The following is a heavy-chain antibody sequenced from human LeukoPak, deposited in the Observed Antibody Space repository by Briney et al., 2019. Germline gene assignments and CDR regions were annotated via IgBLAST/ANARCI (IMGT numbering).Heavy chain of an antibody. J-gene: IGHJ4*02. CDR2: ISGSGGST. D-gene: IGHD3-22*01. Sequence: GGSLRLSCEASGFTFNTCAMSWVRQAPGKGLEWVSAISGSGGSTYYADSVKGRFTISRDNSKDTLYLQMNSLRAEDTAVYYCAKEVYYYDSSGYYPYFDYWGQGTLVTVSS. CDR3: AKEVYYYDSSGYYPYFDY. V-gene: IGHV3-23*01. CDR1: GFTFNTCA.